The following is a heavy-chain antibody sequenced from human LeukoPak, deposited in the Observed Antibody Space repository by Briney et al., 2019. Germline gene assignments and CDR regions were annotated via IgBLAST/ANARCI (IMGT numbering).Heavy chain of an antibody. CDR2: INHSGST. V-gene: IGHV4-34*01. D-gene: IGHD6-13*01. J-gene: IGHJ5*02. CDR3: ARAYHSSWYLNWFDP. Sequence: SGTLSLTCGVYGGSFSGYYWSWIRQPPGKGLEWIGEINHSGSTNYNPSLKSRVSISVDASKNQFSLKVTSVIAADTAVYYCARAYHSSWYLNWFDPWGQGTLVTVSS. CDR1: GGSFSGYY.